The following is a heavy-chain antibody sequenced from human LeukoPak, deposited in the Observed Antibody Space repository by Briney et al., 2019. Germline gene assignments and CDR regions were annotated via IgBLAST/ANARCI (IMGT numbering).Heavy chain of an antibody. V-gene: IGHV3-20*04. D-gene: IGHD3-9*01. CDR1: GFTFDDYG. Sequence: GGSLRLSCAASGFTFDDYGMSWVRQAPGKGLEWVSGINWNGGSTGYADSVKGRFTISRDNAKNSLYLQMNSLRAEDTAVYYCAKGPRYNILTGYYKSHFFDYWGQGTLVTVSS. CDR2: INWNGGST. J-gene: IGHJ4*02. CDR3: AKGPRYNILTGYYKSHFFDY.